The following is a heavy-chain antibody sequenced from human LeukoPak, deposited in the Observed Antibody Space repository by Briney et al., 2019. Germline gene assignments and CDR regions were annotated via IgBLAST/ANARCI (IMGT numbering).Heavy chain of an antibody. J-gene: IGHJ4*02. CDR2: INTNTGNP. V-gene: IGHV7-4-1*02. Sequence: ASVKVSCKASGYSLTRYAMNWVRQAPGQGLEWMGWINTNTGNPTYAQGLTGRFVFSLDTSVSTAYLQISSLKAEDTAVYYCARGPDYDFWSGYLLGYWGQGTLVTVSS. CDR1: GYSLTRYA. D-gene: IGHD3-3*01. CDR3: ARGPDYDFWSGYLLGY.